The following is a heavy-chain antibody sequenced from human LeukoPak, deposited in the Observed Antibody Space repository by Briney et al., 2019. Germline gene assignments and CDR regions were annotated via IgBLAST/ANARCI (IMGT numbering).Heavy chain of an antibody. CDR2: IWSDGSNK. CDR1: GFTFSDYG. Sequence: GGSLRLSCAASGFTFSDYGIHWVRRAPGKGLEWVAVIWSDGSNKYYADSVKGRFTISRDNSGKTLYLQMNSLRVEDTAVYYCVRASGSFDYWGQGTLVTVSS. J-gene: IGHJ4*02. CDR3: VRASGSFDY. V-gene: IGHV3-33*01. D-gene: IGHD3-10*01.